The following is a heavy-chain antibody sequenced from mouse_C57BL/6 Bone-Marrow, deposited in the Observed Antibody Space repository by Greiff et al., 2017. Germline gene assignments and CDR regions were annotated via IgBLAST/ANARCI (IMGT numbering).Heavy chain of an antibody. Sequence: VQLQQSGAELVRPGASVTLSCKASGYTFTDYEMHWVKQTPVHGLEWIGAIDPETGGTAYNQKFKGKAILTADKSSSTAYMELRRLTSEDSAVYYCTRGSTTVAGFDYWGQGTTLTVSS. D-gene: IGHD1-1*01. CDR3: TRGSTTVAGFDY. J-gene: IGHJ2*01. V-gene: IGHV1-15*01. CDR2: IDPETGGT. CDR1: GYTFTDYE.